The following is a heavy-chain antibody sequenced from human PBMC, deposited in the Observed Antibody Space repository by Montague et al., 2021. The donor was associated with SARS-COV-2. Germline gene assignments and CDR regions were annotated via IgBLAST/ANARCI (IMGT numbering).Heavy chain of an antibody. Sequence: SLSLSCAASGFTFSSYSMNWVRQAPGKGLEWVSSISSSSSYIYYADSVKGRFTISRDNAKNSLYLQMNSLRAEDTAVYYCARDHYDILTGYYYWGQGTLVTVSS. CDR1: GFTFSSYS. V-gene: IGHV3-21*01. J-gene: IGHJ4*02. D-gene: IGHD3-9*01. CDR2: ISSSSSYI. CDR3: ARDHYDILTGYYY.